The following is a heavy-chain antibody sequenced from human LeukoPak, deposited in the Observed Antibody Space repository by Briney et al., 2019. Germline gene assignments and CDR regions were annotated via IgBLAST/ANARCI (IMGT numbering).Heavy chain of an antibody. CDR1: GFTFSSYA. D-gene: IGHD5-18*01. CDR3: AKSLTAMVMGGYFDY. V-gene: IGHV3-23*01. CDR2: ISGSGGST. J-gene: IGHJ4*02. Sequence: GGSLRLSCAASGFTFSSYAMSWVRQAPGKGLEWVSAISGSGGSTYYADSVKGRFTISRDNSKNTLYLQMNSLRAEDTAVYYCAKSLTAMVMGGYFDYWGQGTLVTVSS.